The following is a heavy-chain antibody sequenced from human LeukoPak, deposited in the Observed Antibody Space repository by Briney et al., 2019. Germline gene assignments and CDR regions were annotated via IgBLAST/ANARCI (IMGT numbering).Heavy chain of an antibody. CDR3: ARYTGYSSSWHIRYFDY. D-gene: IGHD6-13*01. Sequence: PSETLSLTCTVSGGSISSGSYYWGWIRQPPGKGLEWIGSLYYSGSTYYNPSLKSRVTISVDTSKNQFSLKLSSVTAADTAVYYCARYTGYSSSWHIRYFDYWGQGTLVTVSS. V-gene: IGHV4-39*01. J-gene: IGHJ4*02. CDR2: LYYSGST. CDR1: GGSISSGSYY.